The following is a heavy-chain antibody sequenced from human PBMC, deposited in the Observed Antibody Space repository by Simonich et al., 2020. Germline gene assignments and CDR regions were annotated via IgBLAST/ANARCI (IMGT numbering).Heavy chain of an antibody. J-gene: IGHJ4*02. D-gene: IGHD6-6*01. V-gene: IGHV4-34*01. CDR1: GGSFSGSY. CDR2: INHSGST. Sequence: QVQLQQWGAGLLKPSETLSLPCAVYGGSFSGSYWSWIRQPPGKGLEWIGEINHSGSTTHTPPLKSRVTISVDTSKNQFSLKLSSVTAAETAVYYCARRYYSTSFDYWGQGTLVTVSS. CDR3: ARRYYSTSFDY.